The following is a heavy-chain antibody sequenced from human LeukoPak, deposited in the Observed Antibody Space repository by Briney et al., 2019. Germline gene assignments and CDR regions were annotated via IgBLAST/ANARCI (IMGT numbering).Heavy chain of an antibody. CDR2: ISGSGGST. V-gene: IGHV3-23*01. D-gene: IGHD2-2*01. CDR1: GFTFSSYA. Sequence: GGSLRLSCAASGFTFSSYAMSWVRQAPGKGLEWVSAISGSGGSTYYADSVKGRFTISRDNSKNTLYLQMNSLRAEDTAVYYCAKGRQYQPLSWTFDPWGQGTLVTVSS. J-gene: IGHJ5*02. CDR3: AKGRQYQPLSWTFDP.